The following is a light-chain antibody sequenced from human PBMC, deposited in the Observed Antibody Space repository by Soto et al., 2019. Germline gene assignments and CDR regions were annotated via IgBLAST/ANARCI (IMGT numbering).Light chain of an antibody. CDR1: SSDIGDYNF. Sequence: QSALTQPASVSGCPGQSITISCTGTSSDIGDYNFVSWYQHYPGQAPKLMIYEVSNRPSGVSNRFSASKSGNTASLTISGLQTEDEADYYCASYTTGSTLVVFGGGTKLTVL. V-gene: IGLV2-14*01. CDR2: EVS. CDR3: ASYTTGSTLVV. J-gene: IGLJ3*02.